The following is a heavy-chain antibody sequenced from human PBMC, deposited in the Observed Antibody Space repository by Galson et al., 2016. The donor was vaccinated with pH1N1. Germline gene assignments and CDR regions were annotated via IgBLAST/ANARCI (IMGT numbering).Heavy chain of an antibody. CDR3: AKDLRRYGGGWFGLDF. J-gene: IGHJ4*02. CDR2: FSGGGDTT. D-gene: IGHD2-15*01. CDR1: GFTFSDYG. Sequence: SLRLSCAASGFTFSDYGMTWVRQAPRKGLEWVSGFSGGGDTTTYSDSVKGRFTISRDNSKNTLYLQMDSLRAEDTATYYCAKDLRRYGGGWFGLDFWGQGTLVAVSS. V-gene: IGHV3-23*01.